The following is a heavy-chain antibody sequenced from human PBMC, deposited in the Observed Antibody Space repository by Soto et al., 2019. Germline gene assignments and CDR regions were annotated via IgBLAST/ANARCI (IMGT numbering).Heavy chain of an antibody. CDR1: GFTFSSYA. CDR2: ISGSGDST. V-gene: IGHV3-23*01. D-gene: IGHD6-19*01. Sequence: EVQLLESGGGLVQPGGSLRLSCAASGFTFSSYAMSWVRQAPGKGLEWVSGISGSGDSTYYADSVKGRFTISRDNSKKPLDLQMNSLRAEDTAVYYCAKGGPGIAVSGTGYFQHWGQGTLVTVSS. J-gene: IGHJ1*01. CDR3: AKGGPGIAVSGTGYFQH.